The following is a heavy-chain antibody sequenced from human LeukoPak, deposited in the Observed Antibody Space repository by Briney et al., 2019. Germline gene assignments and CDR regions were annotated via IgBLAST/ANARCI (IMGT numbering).Heavy chain of an antibody. CDR1: GFTFSQYA. D-gene: IGHD1-14*01. CDR2: ISYDGNHK. CDR3: ARGTLPTYYYYGMDV. J-gene: IGHJ6*02. V-gene: IGHV3-30-3*01. Sequence: PGGSLRLSCAASGFTFSQYAIHWVRQAPGKGLEWVAVISYDGNHKYYADSVKGRFTISRDNSKNTLYLQMNSLRAEDTAVYYCARGTLPTYYYYGMDVWGQGTTVTVSS.